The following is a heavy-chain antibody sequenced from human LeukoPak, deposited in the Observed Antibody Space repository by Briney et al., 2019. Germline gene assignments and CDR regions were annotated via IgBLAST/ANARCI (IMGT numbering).Heavy chain of an antibody. J-gene: IGHJ5*02. Sequence: PSETLSLTCAVSGGSISSSNWWSWVRQPPGKGLEWIGEIYHSGSTNYNPSLKSRVTISVDKSKNQFSLKLSSVTAADTAVYYCAKGVDIWFGEYNWFDPWGQGTLDTVSS. CDR2: IYHSGST. CDR3: AKGVDIWFGEYNWFDP. D-gene: IGHD3-10*01. V-gene: IGHV4-4*02. CDR1: GGSISSSNW.